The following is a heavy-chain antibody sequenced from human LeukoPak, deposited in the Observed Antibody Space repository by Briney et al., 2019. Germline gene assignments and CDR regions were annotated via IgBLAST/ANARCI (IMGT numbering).Heavy chain of an antibody. D-gene: IGHD2-2*01. Sequence: GGSLRLSCAASGFTFSSYAMSWVRQAPGKGLEWVSAISGSGGSTYYADSVKGRFTISRDNSKNTLYLQMNSLRAEDTAVYYCVKGWNIVVVPAAIDYWGQGTLVTVSS. V-gene: IGHV3-23*01. CDR1: GFTFSSYA. J-gene: IGHJ4*02. CDR3: VKGWNIVVVPAAIDY. CDR2: ISGSGGST.